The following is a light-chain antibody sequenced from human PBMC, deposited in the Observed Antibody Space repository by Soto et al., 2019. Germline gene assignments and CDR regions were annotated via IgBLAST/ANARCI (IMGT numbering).Light chain of an antibody. Sequence: DIQMTQPPSSLSASVGDRITITCRASQSISTYLNWYQQKPGKAPKLLIYSASSLQGGVPSRFSGSGSGTDFTLTISSLQPEDFATYYCQQSYSSPPITFGQGTRLEIK. J-gene: IGKJ5*01. CDR2: SAS. V-gene: IGKV1-39*01. CDR3: QQSYSSPPIT. CDR1: QSISTY.